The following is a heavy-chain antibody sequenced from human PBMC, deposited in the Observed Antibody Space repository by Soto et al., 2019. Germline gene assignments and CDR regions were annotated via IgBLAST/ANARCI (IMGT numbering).Heavy chain of an antibody. CDR1: GGSISSYY. D-gene: IGHD5-12*01. CDR3: ARTGGRLPKTYYFDY. J-gene: IGHJ4*02. V-gene: IGHV4-59*08. CDR2: IYYSGST. Sequence: SETLSLTCTVSGGSISSYYWSWIRQPPGKGLEWIGYIYYSGSTNYNPSLKSRVTMSLDTSKSQFSLRLSSVTAADMAVYYCARTGGRLPKTYYFDYWGQGALVTXSS.